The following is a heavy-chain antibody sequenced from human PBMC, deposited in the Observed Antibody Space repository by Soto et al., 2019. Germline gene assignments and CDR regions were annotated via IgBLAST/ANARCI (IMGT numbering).Heavy chain of an antibody. Sequence: QVQLVESGGGVVQPGRSLRLSCAVSGFRISNYGMHWVRQAPGKGLEWVAVISYDGGNKYYADSVKGRFTISRDTSKNTLYLQMNSMRAEDTAVYHCAKDTNNWNGFDYWGQGTLVTVSS. V-gene: IGHV3-30*18. CDR3: AKDTNNWNGFDY. CDR1: GFRISNYG. D-gene: IGHD1-20*01. J-gene: IGHJ4*02. CDR2: ISYDGGNK.